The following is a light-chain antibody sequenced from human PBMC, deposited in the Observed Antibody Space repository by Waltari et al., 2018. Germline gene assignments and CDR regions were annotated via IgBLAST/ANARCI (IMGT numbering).Light chain of an antibody. Sequence: DIQMTQSPSSVSASVGDRVTIACRASQSISSWLAWYQQKPGKSPNLLIYNASSLKSGVSSRFSGSGSGTDFSLTISGLQPEDLATYYCQQVNIFPFTFGPGTKVDIK. CDR2: NAS. CDR1: QSISSW. CDR3: QQVNIFPFT. J-gene: IGKJ3*01. V-gene: IGKV1-12*01.